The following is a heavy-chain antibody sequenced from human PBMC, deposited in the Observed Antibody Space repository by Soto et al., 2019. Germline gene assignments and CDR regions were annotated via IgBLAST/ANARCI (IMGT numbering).Heavy chain of an antibody. CDR2: IHHSGST. D-gene: IGHD6-19*01. J-gene: IGHJ6*02. Sequence: QVQLQELGPGLAKPSGTVSLTCGVSGDSITTNNYWLWVRQSPGKGLAWIGEIHHSGSTSYNPSLKSRVTISVDKSKNQFSLEMTSVTAADTALYYCARGRWDSSCSFSGMDVWGQGTTVTVSS. CDR1: GDSITTNNY. V-gene: IGHV4-4*02. CDR3: ARGRWDSSCSFSGMDV.